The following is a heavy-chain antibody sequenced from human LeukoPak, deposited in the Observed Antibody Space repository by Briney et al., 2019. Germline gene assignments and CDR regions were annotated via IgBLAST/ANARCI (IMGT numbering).Heavy chain of an antibody. CDR2: ISSSSSTI. V-gene: IGHV3-48*01. D-gene: IGHD4-17*01. Sequence: PGGSLRLSCAASGFTFSSYSMNWVRQAPGKGLEWVSYISSSSSTIYYADSVKGRFTISRDNAKNSLYLQMNSLRAEDTAVYYCARAYDGGDPPTLDAFDIWGQGTMVTVSS. CDR1: GFTFSSYS. CDR3: ARAYDGGDPPTLDAFDI. J-gene: IGHJ3*02.